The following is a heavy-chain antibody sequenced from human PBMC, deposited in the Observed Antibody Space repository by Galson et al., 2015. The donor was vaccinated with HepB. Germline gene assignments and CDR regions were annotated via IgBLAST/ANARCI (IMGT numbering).Heavy chain of an antibody. CDR3: TRDLYCSSTSCYIVPFDY. Sequence: SLRLSCAASGFTFGDYAMGWFRQAPGKGLEWVGFIRSKAYGGTTEYAASVKGRFTISRDDSKSIAYLQMNSLKTEDTAVYYCTRDLYCSSTSCYIVPFDYWGQGTLVTVSS. J-gene: IGHJ4*02. D-gene: IGHD2-2*02. V-gene: IGHV3-49*03. CDR1: GFTFGDYA. CDR2: IRSKAYGGTT.